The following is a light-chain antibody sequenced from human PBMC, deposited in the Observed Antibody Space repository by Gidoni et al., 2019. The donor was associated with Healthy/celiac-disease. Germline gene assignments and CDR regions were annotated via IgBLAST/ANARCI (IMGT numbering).Light chain of an antibody. CDR1: QSLLHSNGYNY. V-gene: IGKV2-28*01. CDR3: MQALQTPWT. Sequence: DIVMTQSPLALPVTPGEPASISCRSSQSLLHSNGYNYLDWYLQKPGQSPQLLIYLGSNRASGVPDMFSGSGSGTEFTLKISRVEAEDVGVYYCMQALQTPWTFXHXTKVEIK. J-gene: IGKJ1*01. CDR2: LGS.